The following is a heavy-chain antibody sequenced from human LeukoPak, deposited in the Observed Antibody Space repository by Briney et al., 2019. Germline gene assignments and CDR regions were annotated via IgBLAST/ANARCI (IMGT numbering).Heavy chain of an antibody. Sequence: PGGSLRLSCAASGFTFSSYEMNWVRKAPGQGLEWVSYISSSCSTIYYADSVKGRFTISRDNAKNSLYRQMNSLRAEDTGVYYCAELGITMIGGVWGKGTTVTISS. D-gene: IGHD3-10*02. CDR2: ISSSCSTI. J-gene: IGHJ6*04. V-gene: IGHV3-48*03. CDR1: GFTFSSYE. CDR3: AELGITMIGGV.